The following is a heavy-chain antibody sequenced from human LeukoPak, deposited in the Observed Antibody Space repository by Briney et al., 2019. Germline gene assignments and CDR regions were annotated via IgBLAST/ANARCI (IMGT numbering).Heavy chain of an antibody. V-gene: IGHV1-69*04. CDR3: AREGIVVVVAAANWFDP. CDR2: IIPILGIA. Sequence: SVKVSCKASVGTFSSYTISWVRQAPGQGLEWMGRIIPILGIANYAQKFQGRVTITADKSTSTAYMELSSLRSEDTAVYYCAREGIVVVVAAANWFDPWGQGTLVTVSS. CDR1: VGTFSSYT. J-gene: IGHJ5*02. D-gene: IGHD2-15*01.